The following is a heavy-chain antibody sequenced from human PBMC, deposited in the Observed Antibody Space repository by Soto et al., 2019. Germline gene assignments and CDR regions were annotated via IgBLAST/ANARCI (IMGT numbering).Heavy chain of an antibody. J-gene: IGHJ6*02. V-gene: IGHV1-69*13. CDR1: GGTFSSYA. D-gene: IGHD1-20*01. CDR2: IIPIFGTA. CDR3: ASHNGGYYYYGMDV. Sequence: ASVKVSCKASGGTFSSYAISWVRQAPGQGLEWMGGIIPIFGTANYAQKFQGRVTITADESTSTAYMELSSLRSEDTAVYYCASHNGGYYYYGMDVWGQGTTVTVSS.